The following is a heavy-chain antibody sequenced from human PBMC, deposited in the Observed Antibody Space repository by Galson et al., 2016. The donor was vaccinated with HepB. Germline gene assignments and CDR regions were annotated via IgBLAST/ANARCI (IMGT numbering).Heavy chain of an antibody. D-gene: IGHD3-22*01. J-gene: IGHJ6*04. V-gene: IGHV4-31*03. CDR2: IYYSGNT. CDR3: ARQGYESSGYSYGGL. CDR1: GGSISRGGYS. Sequence: TLSLTCTVSGGSISRGGYSWRWNRQHSGKGLEWIGYIYYSGNTYYNLSLKSRTTILMDTSKNQFSRRLTSVTAADTAVYFCARQGYESSGYSYGGLWGKGSTVTVSS.